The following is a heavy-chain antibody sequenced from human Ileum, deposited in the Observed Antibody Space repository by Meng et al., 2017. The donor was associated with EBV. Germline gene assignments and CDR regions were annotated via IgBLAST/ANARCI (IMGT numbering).Heavy chain of an antibody. D-gene: IGHD3-3*02. Sequence: EVQLVESGGGLVRPGGALRLSCATPKLTFNNFAMSWARQAPGKGLEWVATIGGSDAERYYADSVRGRFIISRDNSKSTLYLQMNSLRAEDTAVYYCAKDGISFNRQYDYFDYWGQGTMVTVYS. CDR1: KLTFNNFA. CDR3: AKDGISFNRQYDYFDY. J-gene: IGHJ4*02. V-gene: IGHV3-23*04. CDR2: IGGSDAER.